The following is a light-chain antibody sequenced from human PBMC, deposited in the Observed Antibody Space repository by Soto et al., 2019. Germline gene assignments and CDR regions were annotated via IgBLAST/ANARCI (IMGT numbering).Light chain of an antibody. J-gene: IGKJ5*01. Sequence: EIVLAQSPATLSLSPGERATLSFRASQSVSIYLAWYQQKPGQAPRLLIYDASNRATGIPARFSGSGSGTDFTLTISSLEPEDFAVYYCQQRSNWPPKITFGQGTRL. CDR3: QQRSNWPPKIT. V-gene: IGKV3-11*01. CDR1: QSVSIY. CDR2: DAS.